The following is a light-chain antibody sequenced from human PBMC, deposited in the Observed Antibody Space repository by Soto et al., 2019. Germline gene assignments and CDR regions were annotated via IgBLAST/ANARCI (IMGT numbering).Light chain of an antibody. V-gene: IGLV2-14*01. J-gene: IGLJ2*01. Sequence: QSALTQPASVSGPPGQSITISCTGTSSDVGGYNYVSWYQQHPGKAPKLIIYDVTNRPSGVSTRFSGSKSGNTASLTISGLQAEDEANYYCSSFTSINTAIFGGGTKVTVL. CDR2: DVT. CDR1: SSDVGGYNY. CDR3: SSFTSINTAI.